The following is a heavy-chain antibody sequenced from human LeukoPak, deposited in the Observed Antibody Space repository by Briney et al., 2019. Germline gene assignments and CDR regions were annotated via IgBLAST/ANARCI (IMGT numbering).Heavy chain of an antibody. CDR1: GGSVRGYY. CDR2: IYHTGGT. V-gene: IGHV4-59*02. CDR3: AREYFTGAVAGNDY. Sequence: KPSETLSLTCTVSGGSVRGYYWGWVRQPPGRGLECIGYIYHTGGTTCNPSLKSRVTMSVDTSKNQFSLKLSSVTAADTAVYYCAREYFTGAVAGNDYWGQGTLVTVSS. D-gene: IGHD6-19*01. J-gene: IGHJ4*02.